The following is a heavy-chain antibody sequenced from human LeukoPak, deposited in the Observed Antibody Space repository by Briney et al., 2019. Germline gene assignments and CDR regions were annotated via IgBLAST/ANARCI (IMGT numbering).Heavy chain of an antibody. CDR1: GYTFTSYG. CDR3: ARDKGTVATYYYYYMDV. V-gene: IGHV1-18*01. Sequence: GASVKVSCKASGYTFTSYGISWVRQAPGQGLEWMGWISAHNGNTNYEEKRQGRVTMTTDTSTSTAYMELRSLRSDDTAVYYCARDKGTVATYYYYYMDVWGKGTTVTVSS. D-gene: IGHD6-19*01. CDR2: ISAHNGNT. J-gene: IGHJ6*03.